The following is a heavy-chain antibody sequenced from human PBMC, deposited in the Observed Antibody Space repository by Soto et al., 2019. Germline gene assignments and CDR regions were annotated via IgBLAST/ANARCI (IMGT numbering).Heavy chain of an antibody. J-gene: IGHJ6*02. CDR3: ARVGKLFAAKEGKRAYFHAMAV. CDR1: GDSVSSSDFY. V-gene: IGHV4-61*08. D-gene: IGHD6-13*01. Sequence: SETLSLTCAVSGDSVSSSDFYWTWIRQPPGKPLEWIGYVYCTGTTNYSPSLKSRVDMSVDTSENQFSLKVRSVTAADAAGYFCARVGKLFAAKEGKRAYFHAMAVWGQGTRVTVSS. CDR2: VYCTGTT.